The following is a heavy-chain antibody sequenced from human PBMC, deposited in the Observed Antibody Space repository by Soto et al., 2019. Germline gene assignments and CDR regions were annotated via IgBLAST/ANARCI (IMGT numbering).Heavy chain of an antibody. CDR2: IYYSGYT. J-gene: IGHJ6*02. V-gene: IGHV4-39*01. CDR1: GGSISSSSYY. D-gene: IGHD3-16*01. CDR3: ARHNGPLYVGYYYDMDV. Sequence: SETPSLTCTVSGGSISSSSYYWGWIRQPPGKRLEWIWSIYYSGYTYYNPSLKSRVTISVDMSKNQFSLKLSSVTAADTALYYCARHNGPLYVGYYYDMDVWGQGTTVT.